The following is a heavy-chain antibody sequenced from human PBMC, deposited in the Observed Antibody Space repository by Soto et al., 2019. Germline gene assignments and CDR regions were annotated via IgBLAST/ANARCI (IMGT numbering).Heavy chain of an antibody. CDR3: ARGYNWNYAHYYGMDV. Sequence: PGGSLRLSCAASGFTFSSYEMNWVRQAPGKGLEWVSYISSSGSTIYYADSVKGRFTISRDNAKNSLYLQMNSLRAEDTAVYYCARGYNWNYAHYYGMDVWGQGTTVTVSS. V-gene: IGHV3-48*03. CDR2: ISSSGSTI. J-gene: IGHJ6*02. CDR1: GFTFSSYE. D-gene: IGHD1-7*01.